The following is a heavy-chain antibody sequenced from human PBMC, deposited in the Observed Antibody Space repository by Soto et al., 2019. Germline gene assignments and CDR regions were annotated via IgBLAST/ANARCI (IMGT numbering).Heavy chain of an antibody. Sequence: QMQLVQSGPEVKKPGTSVKVSCKASGFTFTSSAVQWVRQARGQRLEWIGWIDVGSGNTNYAQKFQERVTITRDMSTSTAYMELSSLRSEDTAVYYCAAVLGYCSGGSCYSGDYWGQGTLVTVSS. CDR2: IDVGSGNT. J-gene: IGHJ4*02. CDR1: GFTFTSSA. V-gene: IGHV1-58*01. D-gene: IGHD2-15*01. CDR3: AAVLGYCSGGSCYSGDY.